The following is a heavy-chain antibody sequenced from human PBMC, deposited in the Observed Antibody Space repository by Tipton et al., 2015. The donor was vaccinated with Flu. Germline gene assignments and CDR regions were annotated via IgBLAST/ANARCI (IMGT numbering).Heavy chain of an antibody. J-gene: IGHJ6*02. CDR1: GDSVSSNSAA. Sequence: LGRVKPSQTLSLTCAISGDSVSSNSAAWNWIRQCPSRGLEWLGRTYYRSKWYNDYAVSVKSRITINPDTSKNQFSLQLNSVTPEDTAVYYCARGTGYCSSTSCLHGMAVWGQRTTVTVSS. CDR2: TYYRSKWYN. CDR3: ARGTGYCSSTSCLHGMAV. V-gene: IGHV6-1*02. D-gene: IGHD2-2*01.